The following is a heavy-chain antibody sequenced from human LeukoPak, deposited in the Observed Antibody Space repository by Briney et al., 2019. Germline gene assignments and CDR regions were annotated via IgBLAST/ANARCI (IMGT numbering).Heavy chain of an antibody. CDR1: GFTFSSYG. J-gene: IGHJ3*01. V-gene: IGHV3-30*12. CDR2: ISYDGSNK. CDR3: AKDRTMVRGVILV. Sequence: GGSLRLSCAASGFTFSSYGMHWVRQAPGKGLEWVAVISYDGSNKYYADSVKGRFTISRDNSKNTLYLQMNSLRAEDTAVYYCAKDRTMVRGVILVWGQGTMVTVSS. D-gene: IGHD3-10*01.